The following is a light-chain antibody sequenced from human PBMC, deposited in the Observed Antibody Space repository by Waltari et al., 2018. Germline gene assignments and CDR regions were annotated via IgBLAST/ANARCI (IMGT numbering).Light chain of an antibody. V-gene: IGLV2-8*01. CDR3: SSYAGSYLYV. Sequence: SPGQSVTISCTGTSSDIGAYNYVSWFQQHPGKAPKLIIYDVSTRPSGVPDRFSGSKSGNTASLTVSGLQADDEADYYCSSYAGSYLYVFGTGTKVTVL. CDR2: DVS. J-gene: IGLJ1*01. CDR1: SSDIGAYNY.